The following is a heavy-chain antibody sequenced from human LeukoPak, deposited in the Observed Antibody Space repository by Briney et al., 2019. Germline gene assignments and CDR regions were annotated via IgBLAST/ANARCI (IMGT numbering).Heavy chain of an antibody. CDR1: GGSFRGYY. V-gene: IGHV4-34*01. CDR2: INHSGST. CDR3: ARRGYGGFDY. Sequence: PSETLSLTCAGYGGSFRGYYWSWIRQPPGKGLEWIGEINHSGSTNYNPSLKSRVTISVDTSKNQFSLKLSSVTAADTAVYYCARRGYGGFDYWGQGTLVTVSS. J-gene: IGHJ4*02. D-gene: IGHD3-16*01.